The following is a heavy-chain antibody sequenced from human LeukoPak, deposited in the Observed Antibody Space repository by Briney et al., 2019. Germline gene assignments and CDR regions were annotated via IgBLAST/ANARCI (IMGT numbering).Heavy chain of an antibody. CDR1: VFTFSSYD. Sequence: PGGSLRLFCAASVFTFSSYDMRWPRRSPGGGLEGVFSISGSGGNTFYAVSVKGRFTLSRDIPKNTLYLQVNSLSAEDRSVYYWAGVDDCWSVYELVDYWGQGTLVTVSS. J-gene: IGHJ4*02. CDR3: AGVDDCWSVYELVDY. CDR2: ISGSGGNT. D-gene: IGHD3-3*01. V-gene: IGHV3-23*01.